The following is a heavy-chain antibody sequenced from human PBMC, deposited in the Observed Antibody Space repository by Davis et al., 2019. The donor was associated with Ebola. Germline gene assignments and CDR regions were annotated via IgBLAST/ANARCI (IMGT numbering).Heavy chain of an antibody. CDR2: IYYSGST. CDR3: ARHRGQHYYDSSGYYSLAYAFDI. V-gene: IGHV4-39*01. Sequence: SETLSLTCTVSGGSISSSSYYWGWIRQPPGKGLEWIGSIYYSGSTYYNPSLKSRVTISVDTSKNQFSLKLSSVTAADTAVYYCARHRGQHYYDSSGYYSLAYAFDIWGQGTMVTVSS. CDR1: GGSISSSSYY. J-gene: IGHJ3*02. D-gene: IGHD3-22*01.